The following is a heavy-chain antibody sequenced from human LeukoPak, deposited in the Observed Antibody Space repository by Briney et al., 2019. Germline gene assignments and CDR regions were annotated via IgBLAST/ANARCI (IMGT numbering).Heavy chain of an antibody. D-gene: IGHD3-22*01. V-gene: IGHV4-59*01. CDR3: ARAAGYYYDSSGYYHYLDY. CDR2: IDYSGST. CDR1: GGSISSYY. Sequence: SETLSLTCTVSGGSISSYYWSWIRQPPGKGLEWIGYIDYSGSTNYNPSLKSRVTISVDTSKNQFSLKLSSVTAADTAVYYCARAAGYYYDSSGYYHYLDYWGQGTLVTVSS. J-gene: IGHJ4*02.